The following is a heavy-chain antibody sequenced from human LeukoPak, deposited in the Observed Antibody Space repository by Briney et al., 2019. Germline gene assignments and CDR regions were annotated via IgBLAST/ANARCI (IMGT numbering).Heavy chain of an antibody. CDR3: ARTLRRSYGYILDAFDI. CDR1: GFTFSSYG. D-gene: IGHD5-18*01. J-gene: IGHJ3*02. V-gene: IGHV3-30*02. Sequence: GGSLRLSCAASGFTFSSYGMHWVRQAPGKGLEWVAFIRYDGSNKYYADSVKGRFTISRDNAKNSLYLQMNSLRAEDTAVYYCARTLRRSYGYILDAFDIWGQGTMVTVSS. CDR2: IRYDGSNK.